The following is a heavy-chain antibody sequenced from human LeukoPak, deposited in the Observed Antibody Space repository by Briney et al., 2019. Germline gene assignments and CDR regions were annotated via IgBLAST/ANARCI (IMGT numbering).Heavy chain of an antibody. CDR2: IYYSGST. CDR1: GGPISSYY. Sequence: PSETLSLTCTVSGGPISSYYWSWIRQAPGKGLEWIGYIYYSGSTNYNTSLKSRVTISVATSKNQFSLKLSSVTAADTAVYYCAREGTVTTGFDYWGQGTLVTVSS. V-gene: IGHV4-59*01. CDR3: AREGTVTTGFDY. J-gene: IGHJ4*02. D-gene: IGHD4-17*01.